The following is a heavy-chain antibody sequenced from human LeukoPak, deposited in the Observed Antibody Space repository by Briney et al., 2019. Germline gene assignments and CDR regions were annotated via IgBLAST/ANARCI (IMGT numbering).Heavy chain of an antibody. J-gene: IGHJ4*02. CDR2: IYYSGST. D-gene: IGHD3-16*01. V-gene: IGHV4-31*03. Sequence: SPTLSLTCTVSGGSISSGGYYWRWLRQHPGKGLEWIVYIYYSGSTYYHPSLKSRVTISVDTSKNQFSLKLSSVNAADTAVYYCARVNPGPMFGFGGGFDYWGQGTLVTVSS. CDR3: ARVNPGPMFGFGGGFDY. CDR1: GGSISSGGYY.